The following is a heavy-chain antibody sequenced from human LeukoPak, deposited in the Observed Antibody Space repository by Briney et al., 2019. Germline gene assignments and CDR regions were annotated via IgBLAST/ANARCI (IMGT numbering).Heavy chain of an antibody. J-gene: IGHJ4*02. V-gene: IGHV4-59*01. CDR3: ARSPDMVRGVITAPHHFDY. D-gene: IGHD3-10*01. CDR1: GGSISSYY. Sequence: SETLSLTCTDSGGSISSYYWSWIRQPPGKGLEWIGYIYYSGSTNYNPSLKSRVTISVDTSKNQFSLKLSSVTAADTAVYYCARSPDMVRGVITAPHHFDYWGQGTLVTVSS. CDR2: IYYSGST.